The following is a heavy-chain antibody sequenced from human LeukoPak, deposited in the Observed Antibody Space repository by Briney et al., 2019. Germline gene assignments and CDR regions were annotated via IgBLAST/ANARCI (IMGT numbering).Heavy chain of an antibody. D-gene: IGHD3-3*01. V-gene: IGHV3-64D*09. CDR1: GFTFSRYA. CDR3: VKDGYAFWSGYFDY. CDR2: ISSNGGRT. J-gene: IGHJ4*02. Sequence: PGGSLRLSCSASGFTFSRYAMHWVRQAPGKGLEYVSAISSNGGRTYYADSVKGRFTISRDNSKNTLYLQISSLRAEDTAVYYCVKDGYAFWSGYFDYWGQGTLVTVSS.